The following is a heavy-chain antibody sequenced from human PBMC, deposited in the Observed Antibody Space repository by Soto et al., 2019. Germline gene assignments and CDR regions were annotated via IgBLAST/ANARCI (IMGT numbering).Heavy chain of an antibody. CDR3: ARSRPKEAQYYYDSSGYYNWFDP. D-gene: IGHD3-22*01. CDR1: GYTFTSYD. CDR2: MNPNSGNT. V-gene: IGHV1-8*01. Sequence: ASVNVSCKASGYTFTSYDINWVRQATGQGLEWMGWMNPNSGNTGYAQKFQGRVTMTRNTSISTAYMELSSLRSEDTAVYYCARSRPKEAQYYYDSSGYYNWFDPWGHGTLVTVSS. J-gene: IGHJ5*02.